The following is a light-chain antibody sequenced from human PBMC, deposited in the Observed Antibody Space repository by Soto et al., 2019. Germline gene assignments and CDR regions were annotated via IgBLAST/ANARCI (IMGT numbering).Light chain of an antibody. J-gene: IGKJ5*01. CDR2: DAS. CDR3: QQRSSWPPT. Sequence: ETTLTQSPDTLSLSPGEGATLSCRASQIIGSAYLAWYQQKPGQAPRLLIYDASNRATGVPARFSGSGSGTDFTLTISSLEPEDFAVYYCQQRSSWPPTFGQGTRLEIK. V-gene: IGKV3-11*01. CDR1: QIIGSAY.